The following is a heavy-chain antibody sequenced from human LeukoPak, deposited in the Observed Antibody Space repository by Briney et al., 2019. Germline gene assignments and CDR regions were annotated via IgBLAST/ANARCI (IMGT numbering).Heavy chain of an antibody. CDR1: GFTFSSYG. J-gene: IGHJ4*02. CDR3: AKVRFGVMARYYFDY. CDR2: ISYDGSNE. V-gene: IGHV3-30*18. D-gene: IGHD3-10*01. Sequence: GGSLRLSCAASGFTFSSYGMHWVRQAPGKGLEWVAVISYDGSNENYADSVKGRFTISRDNSKNTLYLQMNSLRAEDTAVYYCAKVRFGVMARYYFDYWGQGTLVTVSS.